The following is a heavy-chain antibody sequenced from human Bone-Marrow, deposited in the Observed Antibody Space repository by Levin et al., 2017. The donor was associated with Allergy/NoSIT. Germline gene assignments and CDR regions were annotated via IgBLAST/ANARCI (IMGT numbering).Heavy chain of an antibody. CDR2: ITWDGGAT. CDR1: GFTFDDQT. Sequence: PSGGSLRLSCAASGFTFDDQTMHWVRQAPGKGLEWVSLITWDGGATYYADSVKGRFTISRDNSKNSLFLQMNSLKTEDTALYYCAKGHFWGNEDLNRIDDWGQGTLVTVSS. D-gene: IGHD3-16*01. CDR3: AKGHFWGNEDLNRIDD. J-gene: IGHJ4*02. V-gene: IGHV3-43*01.